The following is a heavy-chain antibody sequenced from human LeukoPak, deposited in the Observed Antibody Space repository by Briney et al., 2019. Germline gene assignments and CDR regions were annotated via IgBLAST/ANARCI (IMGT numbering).Heavy chain of an antibody. V-gene: IGHV3-30*03. D-gene: IGHD4-23*01. Sequence: GGSLRLSCAASGFTFSSYGMHWVRQAPGKGLEWVAVISYDGSNKYYADSVKGRFTISRDNSKNTLYLQMNSLRAEDTAVYYCARDYGGNVGGVDYWGQGTLVTVSS. CDR2: ISYDGSNK. CDR1: GFTFSSYG. J-gene: IGHJ4*02. CDR3: ARDYGGNVGGVDY.